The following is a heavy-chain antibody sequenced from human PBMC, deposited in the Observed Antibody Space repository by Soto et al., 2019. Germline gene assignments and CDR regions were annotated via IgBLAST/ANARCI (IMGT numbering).Heavy chain of an antibody. CDR2: MNPNSGNT. D-gene: IGHD6-13*01. CDR3: EREKSEAGTGWFDP. Sequence: QVQLLQSGAEVKKPGASEKVSCKASGYTFTSYDINWVRQATGQGLEWMGWMNPNSGNTGYAQKFHGRVTMTRNTSISTAYMELSSMRSEDTAVYYCEREKSEAGTGWFDPWGQGTLVTVSS. V-gene: IGHV1-8*01. CDR1: GYTFTSYD. J-gene: IGHJ5*02.